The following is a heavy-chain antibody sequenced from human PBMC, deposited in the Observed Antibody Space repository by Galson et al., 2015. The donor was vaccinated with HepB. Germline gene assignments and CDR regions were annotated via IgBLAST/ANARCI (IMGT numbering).Heavy chain of an antibody. D-gene: IGHD3-22*01. CDR2: INTNTGNP. CDR3: ATSSDYYDSSGYRWNWFDP. V-gene: IGHV7-4-1*02. Sequence: SVKVSCKASGYTFTTYAMNWVRQAPGQGLEWMGWINTNTGNPTYAQGFTGRFVFSLDTSVSTAYLQISSLKAEDTAVYYCATSSDYYDSSGYRWNWFDPWAREPWSPSPQ. CDR1: GYTFTTYA. J-gene: IGHJ5*02.